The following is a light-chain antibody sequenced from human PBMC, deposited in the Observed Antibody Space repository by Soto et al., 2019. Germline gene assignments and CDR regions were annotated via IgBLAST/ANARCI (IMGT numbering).Light chain of an antibody. CDR3: QQTNRPPFT. Sequence: DIQMTQSPSSLSASVGGRVTITCRASQSISRILSWYQQQPGKAPKLLNYGGFTMLSGVPSRFSSSSSATDFTLTIGRLQPEVFATYYHQQTNRPPFTFGPGTKVDVK. CDR2: GGF. CDR1: QSISRI. J-gene: IGKJ3*01. V-gene: IGKV1-39*01.